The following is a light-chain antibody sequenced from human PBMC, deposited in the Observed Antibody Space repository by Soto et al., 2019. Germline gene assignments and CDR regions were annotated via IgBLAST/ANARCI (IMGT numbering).Light chain of an antibody. V-gene: IGLV2-14*01. Sequence: QSALTQPASVSGSPGQSITISCTGTSSDVGGYNYVSWYQQHPGKAPKVMIYEVSNRPSGVYYRFSGSKSGNTASLTISGLQAEDEADYYCSSYTSSNTLVVFGGGTQLTVL. CDR1: SSDVGGYNY. CDR2: EVS. CDR3: SSYTSSNTLVV. J-gene: IGLJ2*01.